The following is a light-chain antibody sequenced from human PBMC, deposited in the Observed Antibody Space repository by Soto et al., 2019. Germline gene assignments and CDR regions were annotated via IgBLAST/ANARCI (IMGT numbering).Light chain of an antibody. V-gene: IGKV3-15*01. J-gene: IGKJ5*01. CDR2: GAS. Sequence: EIGMTQSPATLSVSPGERATLSCRASQSVSSNLAWYQQKPGQAPRLLIYGASTRATGIPARFSGSGSGTEFTLTISSLQSEDFAVYYCQKYNTWPITFGQGTRLEIK. CDR3: QKYNTWPIT. CDR1: QSVSSN.